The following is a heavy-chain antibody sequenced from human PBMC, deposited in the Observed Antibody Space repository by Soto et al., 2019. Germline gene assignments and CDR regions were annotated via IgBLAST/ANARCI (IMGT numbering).Heavy chain of an antibody. CDR1: GGSISSYY. J-gene: IGHJ5*02. CDR3: ARGIAALRYWFDP. D-gene: IGHD6-6*01. CDR2: IYYSGST. V-gene: IGHV4-59*01. Sequence: PSETLSLTCTVSGGSISSYYWSWIRQPPGKGLEWIGYIYYSGSTNYNPSLKSRVTISVDTSKNQFSLKLSSVTAADTAVYYCARGIAALRYWFDPWGQGTLVTVSS.